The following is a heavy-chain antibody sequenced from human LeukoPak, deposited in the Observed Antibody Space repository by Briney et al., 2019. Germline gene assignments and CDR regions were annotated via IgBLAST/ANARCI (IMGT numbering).Heavy chain of an antibody. CDR1: GYTFTGYY. Sequence: ASVKVSCKASGYTFTGYYMHWVRQAPGQGLEWMGWINPNSGGTNYVQKFQGRVTITRDTSNSTAYMELSRLRSEDTAVYYCATAPSRYDSSGYYGKDAFDIWGQGTMVTVSS. J-gene: IGHJ3*02. CDR2: INPNSGGT. CDR3: ATAPSRYDSSGYYGKDAFDI. V-gene: IGHV1-2*02. D-gene: IGHD3-22*01.